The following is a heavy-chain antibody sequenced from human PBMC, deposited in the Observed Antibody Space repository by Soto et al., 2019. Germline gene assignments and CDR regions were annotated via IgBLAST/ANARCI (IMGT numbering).Heavy chain of an antibody. J-gene: IGHJ4*02. CDR2: IIPILRMA. CDR3: ATSYGSGSAPFDY. D-gene: IGHD3-10*01. Sequence: QVQLVQSGAEVKMPGSSVKVSCTASGGTFTSYTFSWVRQVPGQGLEWMGRIIPILRMADFAQKFQGRVTINADESTSTVYMTLSSLRSEDTAVYYCATSYGSGSAPFDYWGQGTLVTVS. CDR1: GGTFTSYT. V-gene: IGHV1-69*02.